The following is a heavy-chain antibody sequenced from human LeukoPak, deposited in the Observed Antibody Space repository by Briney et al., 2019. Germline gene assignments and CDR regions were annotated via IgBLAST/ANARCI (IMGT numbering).Heavy chain of an antibody. V-gene: IGHV3-21*04. CDR3: AKDMSLTPSSGFSY. Sequence: GGSLRLSCAASGFTFSSYSMNWVRQAPGKGLEWVSSISSSSSYIYYADSVKGRFTISRDNAENSLYLQMNSLRAEDMALYYCAKDMSLTPSSGFSYWGQGTLVTVSS. D-gene: IGHD3-22*01. J-gene: IGHJ4*02. CDR1: GFTFSSYS. CDR2: ISSSSSYI.